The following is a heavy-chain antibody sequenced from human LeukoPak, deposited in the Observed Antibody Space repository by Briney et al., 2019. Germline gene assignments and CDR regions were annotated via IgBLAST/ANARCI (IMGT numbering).Heavy chain of an antibody. CDR3: ARGRYSSSWYAAEYFDY. D-gene: IGHD6-13*01. J-gene: IGHJ4*02. CDR1: GDSISSYY. V-gene: IGHV4-59*01. Sequence: PSETLSLTCTVSGDSISSYYWSWIRQPPGKGLEWIGYIYYSGSTNYNPSLKSRVTISVDTSKNQFSLKLSSVTAADTAVYYCARGRYSSSWYAAEYFDYWGQGTLVTVSS. CDR2: IYYSGST.